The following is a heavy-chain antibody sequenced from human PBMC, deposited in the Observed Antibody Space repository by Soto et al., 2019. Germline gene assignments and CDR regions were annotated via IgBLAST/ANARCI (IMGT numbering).Heavy chain of an antibody. CDR3: ARHKAYYYDSSGFDP. CDR1: GGSVSSSSYY. J-gene: IGHJ5*02. V-gene: IGHV4-39*01. Sequence: SETLSLTCTVSGGSVSSSSYYWGWIRQPPGKRLERIGSIYYSGITYYNPSLKSRVTISVDTSKNEFSLKLSSVTAADTALYYCARHKAYYYDSSGFDPWGQGTLVTVSS. CDR2: IYYSGIT. D-gene: IGHD3-22*01.